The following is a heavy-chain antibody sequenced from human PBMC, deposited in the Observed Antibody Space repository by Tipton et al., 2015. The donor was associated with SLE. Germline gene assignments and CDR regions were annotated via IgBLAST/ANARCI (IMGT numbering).Heavy chain of an antibody. CDR1: GGSISSGGYS. V-gene: IGHV4-30-2*01. Sequence: LRLSCAVSGGSISSGGYSWSWIRQPPGKGLEWIGYIYHSGSTYYNPSLKSRVTISVDTSKNQFSLKLSSVTAADTAVYYCARGGDYWGQGTLVTVSS. CDR3: ARGGDY. J-gene: IGHJ4*02. D-gene: IGHD3-16*01. CDR2: IYHSGST.